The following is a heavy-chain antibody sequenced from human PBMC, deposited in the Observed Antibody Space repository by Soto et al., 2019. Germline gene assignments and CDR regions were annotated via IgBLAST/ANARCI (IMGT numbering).Heavy chain of an antibody. CDR1: GFTFSTYA. CDR3: AKRGRTGYCSGGRCYQTNWFDP. Sequence: EVQLLESGGGLVQPGGSLRLSCAASGFTFSTYAMSWVRQAPGKGLEWVSGISASGGSTYYADSVKGRFTISRDNSNNTLYLQVNSLRAEDTAVYYCAKRGRTGYCSGGRCYQTNWFDPWGQGTLVTVSS. J-gene: IGHJ5*02. CDR2: ISASGGST. V-gene: IGHV3-23*01. D-gene: IGHD2-15*01.